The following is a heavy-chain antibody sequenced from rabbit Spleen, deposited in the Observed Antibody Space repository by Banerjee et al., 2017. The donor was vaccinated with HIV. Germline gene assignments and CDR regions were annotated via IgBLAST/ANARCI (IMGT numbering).Heavy chain of an antibody. CDR3: ARDTSSSFSSYGMDL. V-gene: IGHV1S40*01. J-gene: IGHJ6*01. Sequence: QSLEESGGDLVKPGASLTLTCTASGFSFSSGYYMWWVRQAPGKGLEWIACVVVGGGTYYASWAKGRFTVSKTSSTTVTLQMTSLTVADTATYFCARDTSSSFSSYGMDLWGPGTLVTV. CDR1: GFSFSSGYY. D-gene: IGHD1-1*01. CDR2: VVVGGGT.